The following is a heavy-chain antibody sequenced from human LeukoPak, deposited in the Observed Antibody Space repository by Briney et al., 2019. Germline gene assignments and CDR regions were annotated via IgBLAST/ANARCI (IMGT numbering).Heavy chain of an antibody. CDR2: ISATGDDI. CDR1: EFTLCIYT. J-gene: IGHJ4*02. D-gene: IGHD5-18*01. CDR3: AREFHEYSFGSFDS. Sequence: GGSLRLSCVPSEFTLCIYTMHWLPQAPGKGREYVSAISATGDDIYYANSVKRRFTDSSDHSKNTVYLQMGSLRAEDMAVYYCAREFHEYSFGSFDSWGQGTLLTDSS. V-gene: IGHV3-64*01.